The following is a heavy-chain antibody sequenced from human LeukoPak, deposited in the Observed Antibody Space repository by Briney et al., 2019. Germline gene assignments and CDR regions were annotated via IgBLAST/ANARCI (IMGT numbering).Heavy chain of an antibody. V-gene: IGHV4-34*01. Sequence: RPSETLSLTCAVYGGSFSGYYWSWIRQHPGKGLGWIGEINHSGSTNYNPSLKSRVTISVDTSKNQFSLKLSSVTAADTAVYYCARGPSSGRRFDYWGQGTLVTVSS. CDR3: ARGPSSGRRFDY. CDR1: GGSFSGYY. CDR2: INHSGST. J-gene: IGHJ4*02. D-gene: IGHD3-22*01.